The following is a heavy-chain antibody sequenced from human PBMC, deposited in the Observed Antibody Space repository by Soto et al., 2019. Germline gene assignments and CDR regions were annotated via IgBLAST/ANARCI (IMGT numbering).Heavy chain of an antibody. D-gene: IGHD2-2*01. CDR2: IIPILGIA. CDR3: AREDCISTSCYQGAY. CDR1: GGTFSSYT. J-gene: IGHJ4*02. Sequence: GASVKVSCKASGGTFSSYTISWVRQAPGQGLEWMGRIIPILGIANYAQTFQGRVTLTADKSTSTAYMELRSLRSDDTAVYYCAREDCISTSCYQGAYWGQGTLVTVSS. V-gene: IGHV1-69*04.